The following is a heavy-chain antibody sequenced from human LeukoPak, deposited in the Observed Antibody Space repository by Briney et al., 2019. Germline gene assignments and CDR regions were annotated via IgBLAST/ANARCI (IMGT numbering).Heavy chain of an antibody. V-gene: IGHV3-9*01. D-gene: IGHD6-13*01. CDR1: GFTFDGFA. CDR3: TKDVSAGGLDH. J-gene: IGHJ4*02. CDR2: IDWNSGRI. Sequence: GGSLRLSCAASGFTFDGFAMHWVRQAPGKGLEGVSGIDWNSGRIGYADSVKGRFTISRDNAKNSLDLQMNSLRVEDTALYYCTKDVSAGGLDHWGQGTLVTVSS.